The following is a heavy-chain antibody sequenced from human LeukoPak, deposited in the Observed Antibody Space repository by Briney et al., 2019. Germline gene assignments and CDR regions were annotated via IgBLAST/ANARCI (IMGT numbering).Heavy chain of an antibody. CDR3: ARVQREYYYDSSGIMGN. J-gene: IGHJ4*02. CDR1: GFTFSDYA. CDR2: ISYDGSKN. V-gene: IGHV3-30*04. D-gene: IGHD3-22*01. Sequence: GGSLRLSCAASGFTFSDYAMHWLRQAPGKGLEWVAVISYDGSKNYYADSVKGRFTISRDNSKNTLYLQMNSLRVEDTAVYYCARVQREYYYDSSGIMGNWGQGTLVTVSS.